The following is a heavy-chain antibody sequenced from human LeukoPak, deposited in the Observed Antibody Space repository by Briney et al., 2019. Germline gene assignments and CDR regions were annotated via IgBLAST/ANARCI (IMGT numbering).Heavy chain of an antibody. J-gene: IGHJ4*02. Sequence: ASVKVSCRVSGYTLTELSMHWVRPAPGKGLEWMGGFDPEDGETIYAQKFQGRVTMTEDTSTDTAYMELSSLRSEDTAVYYCAADRYCSSTSCYAVDYWGQGTLVTVSS. CDR1: GYTLTELS. D-gene: IGHD2-2*01. CDR3: AADRYCSSTSCYAVDY. CDR2: FDPEDGET. V-gene: IGHV1-24*01.